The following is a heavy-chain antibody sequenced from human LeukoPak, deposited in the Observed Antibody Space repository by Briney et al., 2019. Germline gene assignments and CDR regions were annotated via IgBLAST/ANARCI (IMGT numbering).Heavy chain of an antibody. CDR2: INPNSGGT. D-gene: IGHD3-22*01. V-gene: IGHV1-2*02. CDR1: GYTFTGYY. CDR3: ASSPYDSSGYTR. Sequence: ASVKVSCKASGYTFTGYYMHWVRQSPGQGLEWMGWINPNSGGTNYAQKFQGRVTMTRDTSISTAYMELSRLRSDDTAVYYCASSPYDSSGYTRWGQGTLVTVSS. J-gene: IGHJ4*02.